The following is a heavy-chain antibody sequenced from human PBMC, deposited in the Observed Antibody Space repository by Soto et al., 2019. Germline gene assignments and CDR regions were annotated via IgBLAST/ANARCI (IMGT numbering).Heavy chain of an antibody. CDR1: GYTFTGYA. Sequence: QVQLVQSGAEEKKPGASVKVSCKASGYTFTGYAMHWVRQAPGQRLEWMGWINAGNGNTKYSQKFQGRVTISRDTSASTAHMELSSLGSEDTAVYYCARAVAVPADFDYWGQGTLVTVSS. V-gene: IGHV1-3*05. D-gene: IGHD6-19*01. J-gene: IGHJ4*02. CDR2: INAGNGNT. CDR3: ARAVAVPADFDY.